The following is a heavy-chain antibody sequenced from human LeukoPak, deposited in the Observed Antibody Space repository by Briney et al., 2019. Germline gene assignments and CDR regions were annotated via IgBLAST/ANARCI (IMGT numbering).Heavy chain of an antibody. Sequence: SETLSLTCAVYGGSFSGYYWSWIRQPPGKGLEWIGEINHSGSTNYNPSLKSRVTMSVDTSKNQFSLKLSSVTAADTAVYYCARAHPIAGWFDPWGQGTLVTVSS. J-gene: IGHJ5*02. CDR1: GGSFSGYY. CDR2: INHSGST. D-gene: IGHD6-13*01. CDR3: ARAHPIAGWFDP. V-gene: IGHV4-34*01.